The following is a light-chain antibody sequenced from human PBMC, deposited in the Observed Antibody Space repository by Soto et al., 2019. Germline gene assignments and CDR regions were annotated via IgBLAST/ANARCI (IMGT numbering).Light chain of an antibody. V-gene: IGLV2-23*03. CDR3: YSYAGSSTFRV. CDR2: EGS. J-gene: IGLJ2*01. CDR1: SSDVGSYNL. Sequence: QSVLTQPASVSGSPGQSITISCTGTSSDVGSYNLVSWYQQHPGKAPKLMIYEGSKRPSGVSNRFSGSKSGNTASLTISGLQAEDEAYYYCYSYAGSSTFRVFGGGTKLTVL.